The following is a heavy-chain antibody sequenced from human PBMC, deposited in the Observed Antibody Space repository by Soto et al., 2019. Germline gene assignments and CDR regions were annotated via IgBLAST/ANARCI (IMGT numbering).Heavy chain of an antibody. J-gene: IGHJ5*02. D-gene: IGHD1-1*01. CDR3: AKWDVLMTTSEGCCNWVDP. Sequence: EVPLLESGGSLVQPVGSLRLSCAASGFNFSTFAMNWVRQAPGEGLEWVSSISGSGGNTHYADSVKGTVTLSRDNYKNTLYLQMKTLRAEATDVSDCAKWDVLMTTSEGCCNWVDPCGQGTVVIVSS. V-gene: IGHV3-23*01. CDR1: GFNFSTFA. CDR2: ISGSGGNT.